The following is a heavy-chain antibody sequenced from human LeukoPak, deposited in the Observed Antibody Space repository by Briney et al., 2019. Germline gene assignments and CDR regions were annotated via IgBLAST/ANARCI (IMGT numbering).Heavy chain of an antibody. CDR1: GITFSSYA. D-gene: IGHD3-22*01. Sequence: PGGSLRLSCAASGITFSSYAMSWVGQAPGKGLEWVSAISGSGGSTYYADSVKGRFTISRDNSKNTLYLQMNSLRAEDTAVYYCAKVITYYDSSGYYYGYWGQGTLVTVSS. J-gene: IGHJ4*02. CDR2: ISGSGGST. V-gene: IGHV3-23*01. CDR3: AKVITYYDSSGYYYGY.